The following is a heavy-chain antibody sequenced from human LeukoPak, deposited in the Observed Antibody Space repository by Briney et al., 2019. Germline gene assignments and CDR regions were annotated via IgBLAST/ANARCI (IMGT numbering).Heavy chain of an antibody. CDR2: ISWNSGSI. D-gene: IGHD6-19*01. J-gene: IGHJ5*02. CDR1: GFTFSSYW. CDR3: ARDQSSVAGTTYNWFDP. Sequence: GGSLRLSCAASGFTFSSYWMSWVRQAPGKGLEWVSGISWNSGSIGYADSVKGRFTISRDNAKNSLYLQMNSLRAEDTAVYYCARDQSSVAGTTYNWFDPWGQGTLVTVSP. V-gene: IGHV3-9*01.